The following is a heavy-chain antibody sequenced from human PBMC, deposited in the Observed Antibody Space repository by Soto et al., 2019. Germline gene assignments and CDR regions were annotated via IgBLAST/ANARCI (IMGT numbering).Heavy chain of an antibody. V-gene: IGHV4-39*07. J-gene: IGHJ4*02. Sequence: PSETLSLTCAVSGGSISSSSYYWGWIRQPPGKGLEWIGSIFYSGSTNYNPSLKSRVTISVDTSKNQFSLKLSSVTAADTAVYYCARMEATGSSVFDYWGQGTLVTVSS. CDR1: GGSISSSSYY. D-gene: IGHD5-12*01. CDR2: IFYSGST. CDR3: ARMEATGSSVFDY.